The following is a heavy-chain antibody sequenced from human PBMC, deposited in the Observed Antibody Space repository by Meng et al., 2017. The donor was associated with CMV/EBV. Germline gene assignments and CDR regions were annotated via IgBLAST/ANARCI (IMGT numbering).Heavy chain of an antibody. D-gene: IGHD2-2*01. CDR3: ARVGRTSCYDY. Sequence: QVQLQESGPGRVKPAQTLSLTCTVSGGSISSGDYYWSWLRQPPGKGLEWIGYIYYSGSTYYNPSLKSRVTISVDTSKNQFSLKLSSVTAADTAVYYCARVGRTSCYDYWGQGTLVTVSS. CDR2: IYYSGST. J-gene: IGHJ4*02. CDR1: GGSISSGDYY. V-gene: IGHV4-30-4*08.